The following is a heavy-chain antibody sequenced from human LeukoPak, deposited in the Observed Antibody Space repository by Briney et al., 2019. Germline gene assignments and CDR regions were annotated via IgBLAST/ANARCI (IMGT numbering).Heavy chain of an antibody. CDR1: GCSISAYY. D-gene: IGHD3-16*01. Sequence: SETLSLTCTVSGCSISAYYWSWIRQPAGKGLEWIGRIHTGGSTNYNPSLKSRVTMSIDTSKNQFSLKLSSVTAADTAVYYCARGRWNTGMLSPSYLDYWGQGTLVTVSS. CDR2: IHTGGST. CDR3: ARGRWNTGMLSPSYLDY. J-gene: IGHJ4*02. V-gene: IGHV4-4*07.